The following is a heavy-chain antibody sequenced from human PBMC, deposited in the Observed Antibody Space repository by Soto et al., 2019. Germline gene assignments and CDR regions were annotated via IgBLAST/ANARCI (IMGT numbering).Heavy chain of an antibody. CDR2: IKQDGSEK. CDR1: GFTFSSYW. CDR3: AKFRLLPTVDY. V-gene: IGHV3-7*03. Sequence: GGSLRLSCAASGFTFSSYWISWLLQAPGKGLEWVANIKQDGSEKYSVDSVKGRLTISRDNAKNSLDLQTNRLRVEDTAIYYCAKFRLLPTVDYWGLGTLVPVAS. D-gene: IGHD2-21*02. J-gene: IGHJ4*02.